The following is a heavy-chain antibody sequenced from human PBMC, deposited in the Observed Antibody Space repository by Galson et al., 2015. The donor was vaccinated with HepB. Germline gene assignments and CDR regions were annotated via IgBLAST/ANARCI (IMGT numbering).Heavy chain of an antibody. D-gene: IGHD2-2*01. CDR3: ARGSYCSSTSCPLGY. J-gene: IGHJ4*02. CDR1: GYTFTSYG. Sequence: SVKVSCKASGYTFTSYGISWVRQAPGQGLEWMGWISAYNGNTNYAQKLQGRVTMTTDTSTSTAYMELRSLRSDDTAVYYCARGSYCSSTSCPLGYWGQGTLVTVSS. CDR2: ISAYNGNT. V-gene: IGHV1-18*04.